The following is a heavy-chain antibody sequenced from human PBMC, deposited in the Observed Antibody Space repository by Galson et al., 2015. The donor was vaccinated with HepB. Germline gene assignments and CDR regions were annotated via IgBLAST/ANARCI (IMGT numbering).Heavy chain of an antibody. CDR1: GFTFSSYA. J-gene: IGHJ5*02. D-gene: IGHD6-13*01. V-gene: IGHV3-30*04. Sequence: SLRLSCAASGFTFSSYAMHWVRQAPGKGLEWVAVISYNGSNKYYADSVKGRFTISRDNSKNTLYLQMNSLRAEDTAVYYCARVVAAAGKGGLDPWGQGTLVTVSS. CDR3: ARVVAAAGKGGLDP. CDR2: ISYNGSNK.